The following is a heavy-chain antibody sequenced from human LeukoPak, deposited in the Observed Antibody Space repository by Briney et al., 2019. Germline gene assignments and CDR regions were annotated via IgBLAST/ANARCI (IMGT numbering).Heavy chain of an antibody. Sequence: SETLSLTCTVSGGSISSGGYYWSWNRQPPGKGLEWIGYIYHSGGTYYNPSLKSRVTISVDRSKNQFSLKLSSVTAADTAVYYCARGLIAAAGTDAFDYWGQGTLVTVSS. CDR2: IYHSGGT. D-gene: IGHD6-13*01. J-gene: IGHJ4*02. V-gene: IGHV4-30-2*01. CDR1: GGSISSGGYY. CDR3: ARGLIAAAGTDAFDY.